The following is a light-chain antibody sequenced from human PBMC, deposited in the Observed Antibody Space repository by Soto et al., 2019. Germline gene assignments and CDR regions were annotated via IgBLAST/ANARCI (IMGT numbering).Light chain of an antibody. CDR3: QQYYSYPGT. V-gene: IGKV1-8*01. J-gene: IGKJ1*01. CDR1: QGISSY. Sequence: IHMTQSPSSVSASVGDRVTITCRASQGISSYLAWYQQTPGKAPKLLIYAASTLQSGVPSRFSGSGSGTDFTLTISCLQSEDFATYYCQQYYSYPGTFGQGTKVDIK. CDR2: AAS.